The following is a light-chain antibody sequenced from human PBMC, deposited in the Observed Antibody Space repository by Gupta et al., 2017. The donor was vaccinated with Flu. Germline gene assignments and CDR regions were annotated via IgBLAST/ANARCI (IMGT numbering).Light chain of an antibody. CDR2: NAS. V-gene: IGKV3-11*01. J-gene: IGKJ3*01. Sequence: ELPLTQSPATLSLAPGESAALSCSASQSGGSNLAWHQHKRGQAPRLLIYNASNRATGIPTRFSGSGSGTDFTLTISSLEPEDFAVYYCLQRTNWAFTFGHGTKVDIK. CDR3: LQRTNWAFT. CDR1: QSGGSN.